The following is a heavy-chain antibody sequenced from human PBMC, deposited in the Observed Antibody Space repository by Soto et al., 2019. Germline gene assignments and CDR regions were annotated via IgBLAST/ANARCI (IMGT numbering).Heavy chain of an antibody. Sequence: ASVKVSCKASGGGNLRDYRTTWVRRAPGQGLEWMGGIIPKLGSANYAQKFQGRVTITADESTNSVYMELRSLRSDDTAVYYCARGCDGYKFGDVYWSQGTPVTVSS. D-gene: IGHD2-21*02. J-gene: IGHJ4*02. CDR3: ARGCDGYKFGDVY. V-gene: IGHV1-69*13. CDR1: GGGNLRDYR. CDR2: IIPKLGSA.